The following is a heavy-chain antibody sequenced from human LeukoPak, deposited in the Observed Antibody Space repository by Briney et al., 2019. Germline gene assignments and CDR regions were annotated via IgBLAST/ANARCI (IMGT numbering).Heavy chain of an antibody. CDR1: GFTVSSNY. V-gene: IGHV3-66*02. J-gene: IGHJ4*02. CDR2: IYSGGST. Sequence: GGSLRLSCAASGFTVSSNYMSWVRQAPGKGLEWVSVIYSGGSTHYADSVKGRFTISRDNSKNTLYLQMNSLRAEDTAVYYCARERWLHIADYWGQGTLVTVSS. D-gene: IGHD5-24*01. CDR3: ARERWLHIADY.